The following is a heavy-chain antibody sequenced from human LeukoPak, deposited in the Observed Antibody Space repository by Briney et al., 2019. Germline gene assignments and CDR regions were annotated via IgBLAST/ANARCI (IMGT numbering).Heavy chain of an antibody. CDR3: ARAYGSYSFDY. V-gene: IGHV4-59*01. D-gene: IGHD1-26*01. J-gene: IGHJ4*02. CDR2: GSYSGST. CDR1: GGSISSYY. Sequence: PSETLSLTCTVSGGSISSYYWNWIRQPPEKGLEWIGYGSYSGSTDYNPSLKSRVTISVDTSKNQFSLKLSSVTAADTAVYYCARAYGSYSFDYWGQGTLVTVSS.